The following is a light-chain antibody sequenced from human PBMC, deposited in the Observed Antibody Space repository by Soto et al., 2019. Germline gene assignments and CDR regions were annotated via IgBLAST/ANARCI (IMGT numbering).Light chain of an antibody. CDR3: QQRGEWPPGAT. CDR2: EAS. CDR1: HSLLHSNGYNS. Sequence: DIVMTQSPLSLPVTPGEPASISCRSSHSLLHSNGYNSLAWYQQKPGQAPRLLIYEASNRATGIPARFSGSGSGTDFTLTISSLEPEDFAVYYCQQRGEWPPGATFGQGTRLEI. V-gene: IGKV3-11*01. J-gene: IGKJ5*01.